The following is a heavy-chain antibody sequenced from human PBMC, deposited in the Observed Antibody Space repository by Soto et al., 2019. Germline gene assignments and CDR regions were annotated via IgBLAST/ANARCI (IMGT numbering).Heavy chain of an antibody. Sequence: ESGGGLVQPGGSLRLSCEASGFSFSPYGMNWVRQAPGRGLEWISYISNSGNTVYYADSAKGRFTISRDNAENSLYLQMNSLRAEDTAVYYCARGTRREMTTIDFDYFDYWGQGTLVTVSS. CDR2: ISNSGNTV. D-gene: IGHD4-4*01. CDR1: GFSFSPYG. J-gene: IGHJ4*02. CDR3: ARGTRREMTTIDFDYFDY. V-gene: IGHV3-48*04.